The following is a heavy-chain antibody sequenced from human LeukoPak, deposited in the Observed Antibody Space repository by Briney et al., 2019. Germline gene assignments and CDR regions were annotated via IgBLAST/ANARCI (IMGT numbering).Heavy chain of an antibody. J-gene: IGHJ4*02. CDR2: IYSGGST. CDR3: ATEYSYGTYYFDY. CDR1: GFTFSLYA. Sequence: GGSLRLSCAASGFTFSLYAMNWVRQAPGKGLEWVSVIYSGGSTYYADSVKGRFTISRDNSKNTLYLQMNSLRAEDTAVYYCATEYSYGTYYFDYWGQGTLVTVSS. V-gene: IGHV3-53*01. D-gene: IGHD5-18*01.